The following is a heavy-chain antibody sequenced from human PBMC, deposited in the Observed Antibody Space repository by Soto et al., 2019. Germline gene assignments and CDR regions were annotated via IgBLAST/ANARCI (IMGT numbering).Heavy chain of an antibody. CDR1: GGSISSSSYY. J-gene: IGHJ4*02. CDR3: ASHAVHSSGFTDY. Sequence: SETLSLTCTVSGGSISSSSYYWGWIRQPPGKGLEWIGSIYYSGSTYYNPSLKSRVTISVDTSKNQFSLKLSSVTAADTAVYYGASHAVHSSGFTDYWGKGTLVTVSP. CDR2: IYYSGST. V-gene: IGHV4-39*01. D-gene: IGHD6-19*01.